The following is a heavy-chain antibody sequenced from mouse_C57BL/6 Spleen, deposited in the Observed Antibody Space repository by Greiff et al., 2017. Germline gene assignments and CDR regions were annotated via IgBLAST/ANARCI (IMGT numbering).Heavy chain of an antibody. CDR2: ISGGGGNT. CDR3: ASDYDWYFDV. D-gene: IGHD2-4*01. Sequence: EVKLMESGGGLVKPGGSLKLSCAASGFTFSSYTMSWVRQTPEKRLEWVATISGGGGNTYYPDSVKGRFTISRDNAKNTLYLQMSSLRSEDTALYYCASDYDWYFDVWGTGTTVTVSS. CDR1: GFTFSSYT. V-gene: IGHV5-9*01. J-gene: IGHJ1*03.